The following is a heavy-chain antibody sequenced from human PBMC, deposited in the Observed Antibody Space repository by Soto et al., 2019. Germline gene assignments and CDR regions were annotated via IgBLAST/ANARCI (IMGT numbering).Heavy chain of an antibody. CDR1: GDSVSSNTAA. Sequence: SQTLSLTCAISGDSVSSNTAALDWIRQSPSRGLEWLGRTYFRSKWYHDYADSLKGRISISPDTSKNQVSLQLNSVTPEDTGVYYCASEEGYDTFDLWGQGTMVTVSS. V-gene: IGHV6-1*01. D-gene: IGHD2-2*01. J-gene: IGHJ3*01. CDR2: TYFRSKWYH. CDR3: ASEEGYDTFDL.